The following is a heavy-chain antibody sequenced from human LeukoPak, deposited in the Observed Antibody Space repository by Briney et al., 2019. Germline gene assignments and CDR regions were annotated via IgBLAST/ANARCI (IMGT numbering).Heavy chain of an antibody. D-gene: IGHD3-10*01. J-gene: IGHJ5*02. V-gene: IGHV3-33*01. CDR1: GFTSSSYG. Sequence: PGRSLRLSCAASGFTSSSYGMHWVRQAPGKGLEWVAVIWYDGSNKYYADSVKGRFTISRDNSKNTLYLQMNSLRAEDTAVYYCARDGEGFGEMLLDPWGQGTLVTVSS. CDR2: IWYDGSNK. CDR3: ARDGEGFGEMLLDP.